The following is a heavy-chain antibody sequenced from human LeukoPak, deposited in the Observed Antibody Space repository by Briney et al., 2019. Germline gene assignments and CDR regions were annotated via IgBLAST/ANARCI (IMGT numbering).Heavy chain of an antibody. CDR2: INPNSGGI. J-gene: IGHJ1*01. V-gene: IGHV1-2*02. CDR1: GYTFTGYY. D-gene: IGHD1-1*01. Sequence: ASVKVSCKASGYTFTGYYMHWVRQAPGQGLEWMGWINPNSGGINYAQKFQGRVTMTRDTSITTAYMELSRLRSDDTAVYYCARDEREYASLAWGQGTLVIVTS. CDR3: ARDEREYASLA.